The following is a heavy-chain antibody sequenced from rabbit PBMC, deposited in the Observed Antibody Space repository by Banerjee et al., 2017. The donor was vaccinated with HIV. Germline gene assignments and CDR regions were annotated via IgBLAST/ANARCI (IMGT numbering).Heavy chain of an antibody. CDR1: GFTINSSYW. Sequence: QEQLEESGGGLVQPEGSLALTCKASGFTINSSYWMSWVRQAPGKGLEWIGCIYGGSGSTYYASWAKGRFTISKTSSTTVTLQMTSLTAADTATYFCARDTDGYGGAIFNLWGPGTLVTVS. D-gene: IGHD6-1*01. V-gene: IGHV1S45*01. J-gene: IGHJ4*01. CDR2: IYGGSGST. CDR3: ARDTDGYGGAIFNL.